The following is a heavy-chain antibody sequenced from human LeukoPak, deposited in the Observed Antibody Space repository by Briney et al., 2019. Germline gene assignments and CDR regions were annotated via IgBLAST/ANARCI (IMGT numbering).Heavy chain of an antibody. Sequence: PGGSLRLSCAASGFTFSDYWMSWMRQAPGKGLEWVANIKYDGNEKYYVDSVKGRFTISRDNAKNSLYLQMNSLRAEDTAVYYCARGRGTVTTSDYWGQGTLVTVSS. CDR1: GFTFSDYW. CDR2: IKYDGNEK. CDR3: ARGRGTVTTSDY. V-gene: IGHV3-7*01. D-gene: IGHD4-17*01. J-gene: IGHJ4*02.